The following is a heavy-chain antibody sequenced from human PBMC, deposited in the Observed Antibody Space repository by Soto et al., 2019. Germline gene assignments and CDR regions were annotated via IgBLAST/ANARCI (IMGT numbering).Heavy chain of an antibody. CDR1: GFTFSSYA. CDR3: AKWALNCSSTSCYHVTSYYMDV. J-gene: IGHJ6*03. V-gene: IGHV3-23*01. CDR2: ISGSGGST. D-gene: IGHD2-2*01. Sequence: GGSLRLSCAAPGFTFSSYAMSWVRQAPGKGLEWVSAISGSGGSTYYADSVKGRFTISRDNSKNTLYLQMNSLRAEDTAVYYCAKWALNCSSTSCYHVTSYYMDVWXKGTTVTVSS.